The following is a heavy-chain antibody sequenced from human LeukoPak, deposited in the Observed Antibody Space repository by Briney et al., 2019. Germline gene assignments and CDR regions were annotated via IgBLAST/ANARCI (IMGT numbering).Heavy chain of an antibody. CDR2: IVPKTGAT. CDR1: GYVFTDSY. J-gene: IGHJ4*02. V-gene: IGHV1-2*02. CDR3: ARDKTNGVGIFS. D-gene: IGHD2-8*01. Sequence: ASITVSCKASGYVFTDSYMYWVRQAPGQGLEWMGWIVPKTGATKYAQKFQGRVTMTRNTSVDTVYMELSRLTSDDTAVYYCARDKTNGVGIFSWGQGTAVTVSS.